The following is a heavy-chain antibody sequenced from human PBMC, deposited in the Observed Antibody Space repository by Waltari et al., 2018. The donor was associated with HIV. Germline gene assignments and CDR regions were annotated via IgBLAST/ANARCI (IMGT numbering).Heavy chain of an antibody. CDR2: INSDGSTT. Sequence: EVQLVESGGGLVQPGGSLRLSCAASGFTFSSYWMYWVRQAPGKGLVWVSRINSDGSTTGYADSVKGRFTISRDNAKNTLYLQMNSLRVEDTAVYYCAGDGGYCSSATCPFYYYYGMDVWGQGTTVTVSS. V-gene: IGHV3-74*01. J-gene: IGHJ6*02. D-gene: IGHD2-2*01. CDR3: AGDGGYCSSATCPFYYYYGMDV. CDR1: GFTFSSYW.